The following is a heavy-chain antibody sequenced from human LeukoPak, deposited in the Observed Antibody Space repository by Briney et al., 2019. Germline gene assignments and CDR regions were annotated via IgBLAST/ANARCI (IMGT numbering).Heavy chain of an antibody. D-gene: IGHD6-19*01. CDR1: GGTFSSYA. V-gene: IGHV1-69*04. CDR2: IIPILGIA. Sequence: SVKVSCKASGGTFSSYAISWVRQAPGQGLEWMGRIIPILGIANYAQKFQGRVTITADKSTSTACMELSSLRSEDTAVYYCARVGSDSSGRVYYYYYGMDVWGQGTTVTVSS. J-gene: IGHJ6*02. CDR3: ARVGSDSSGRVYYYYYGMDV.